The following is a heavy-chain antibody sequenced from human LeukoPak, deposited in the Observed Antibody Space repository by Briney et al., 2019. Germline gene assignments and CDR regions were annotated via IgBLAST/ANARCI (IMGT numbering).Heavy chain of an antibody. J-gene: IGHJ3*02. D-gene: IGHD3-10*01. CDR3: AKDKPVWFGEADAFDI. CDR1: GFTFSSYG. Sequence: GGSLRLSCAASGFTFSSYGMHWVRQAPGKGLEWVAFIRYDGSNKYYADSVKGRFTISRDNSKNTLYLQMNSLRAGDTAVYYCAKDKPVWFGEADAFDIWGQGTMVTVSS. V-gene: IGHV3-30*02. CDR2: IRYDGSNK.